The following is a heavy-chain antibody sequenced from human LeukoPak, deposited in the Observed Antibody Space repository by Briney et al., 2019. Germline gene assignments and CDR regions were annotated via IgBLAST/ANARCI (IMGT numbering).Heavy chain of an antibody. CDR3: AREPVHYYDSSGYYYGEDY. J-gene: IGHJ4*02. CDR2: IYYSGST. Sequence: SETLSLTCTVSGGSISSSSYYWGWIRQPPGKGLEWIGSIYYSGSTYYNPSLKSRVTISVDTSKNQFSLKLSSVTAADTAVYYCAREPVHYYDSSGYYYGEDYWGPGTLVTVSS. CDR1: GGSISSSSYY. V-gene: IGHV4-39*02. D-gene: IGHD3-22*01.